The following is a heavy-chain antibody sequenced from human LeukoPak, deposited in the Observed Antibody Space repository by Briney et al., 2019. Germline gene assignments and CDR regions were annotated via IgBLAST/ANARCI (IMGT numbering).Heavy chain of an antibody. CDR3: VRDVRLGNFDY. CDR1: GYTFTIDG. J-gene: IGHJ4*02. D-gene: IGHD3-10*02. V-gene: IGHV1-18*01. CDR2: ISTNNGAT. Sequence: ASVNVSCKASGYTFTIDGISWVRQAPGQGLEWMGWISTNNGATNYAPNLQGRITVTTDKSTTTVYMELRSLRSDDTALYYCVRDVRLGNFDYWGQGTVVTVSS.